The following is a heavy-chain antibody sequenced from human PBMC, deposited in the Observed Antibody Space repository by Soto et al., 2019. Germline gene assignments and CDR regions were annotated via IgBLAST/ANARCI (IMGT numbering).Heavy chain of an antibody. V-gene: IGHV3-21*01. J-gene: IGHJ3*01. Sequence: EVQLVESGGGLVMPGGSLRLSCAASGFTFSTYHMNWVRQAPGKGLEWVSSINPSSSHIYYADSVKGRFTISRDNSKNSLYPQMNSLRTEDAAVYYCARGYCGGGGCYLRRDAFDVWGQGTMVTVSS. CDR2: INPSSSHI. CDR1: GFTFSTYH. CDR3: ARGYCGGGGCYLRRDAFDV. D-gene: IGHD2-15*01.